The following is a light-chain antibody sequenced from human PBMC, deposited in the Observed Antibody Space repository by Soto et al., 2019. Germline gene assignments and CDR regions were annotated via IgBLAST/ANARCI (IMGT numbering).Light chain of an antibody. CDR1: SSNIGAGYD. Sequence: QSVLTQPPSVSGAPGQRVTISCTGSSSNIGAGYDVHWYQQLRGAAPKVLIFGDNNRPSGVPDRFSGSKSGTSASLAITGLQAEDEADYYCQSYDSRLSGSVFGGGTQLTVL. J-gene: IGLJ3*02. CDR3: QSYDSRLSGSV. CDR2: GDN. V-gene: IGLV1-40*01.